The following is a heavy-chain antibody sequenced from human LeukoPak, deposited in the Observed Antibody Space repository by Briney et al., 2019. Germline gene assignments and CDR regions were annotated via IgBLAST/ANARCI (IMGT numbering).Heavy chain of an antibody. Sequence: ASVKVSCKASNNTLSNNGITWVRQAPGQGLEWMGWISGYNTYTTYAQKFQDRVTMTTDTSTSTAYMELRSLRSDDTAGYYCATGPPYSSGWYTHLGYWGQGTLVTVSS. J-gene: IGHJ4*02. V-gene: IGHV1-18*01. D-gene: IGHD6-19*01. CDR1: NNTLSNNG. CDR2: ISGYNTYT. CDR3: ATGPPYSSGWYTHLGY.